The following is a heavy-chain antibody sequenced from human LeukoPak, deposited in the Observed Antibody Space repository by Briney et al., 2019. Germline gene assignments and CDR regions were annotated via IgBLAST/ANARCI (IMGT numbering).Heavy chain of an antibody. D-gene: IGHD6-6*01. J-gene: IGHJ4*02. V-gene: IGHV3-23*01. CDR1: GFTFSSYA. CDR2: ISGSGGST. CDR3: AKFGSIAARLTCFDY. Sequence: PGGSLRLSCAASGFTFSSYAMSWVRQAPGKGLEWVSAISGSGGSTYYADSVKGRFTISRDNSKNTLYLQMYSLRAEDTAVYYCAKFGSIAARLTCFDYWGQGTLVTVSS.